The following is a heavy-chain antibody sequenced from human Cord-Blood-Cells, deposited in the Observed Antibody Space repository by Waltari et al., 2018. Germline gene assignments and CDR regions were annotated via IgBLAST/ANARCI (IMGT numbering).Heavy chain of an antibody. D-gene: IGHD6-13*01. J-gene: IGHJ4*02. Sequence: EVQLVESGGGLVQPGGSLRLSCAASGSTFSSYWMPWVRQAPGKGLVWVSRINSDGSSTSYADSVKGRFTISRDNAKNTLYLQMNSLRAEDTAVYYCARVVGSSWYFDYWGQGTLVTVSS. V-gene: IGHV3-74*01. CDR2: INSDGSST. CDR1: GSTFSSYW. CDR3: ARVVGSSWYFDY.